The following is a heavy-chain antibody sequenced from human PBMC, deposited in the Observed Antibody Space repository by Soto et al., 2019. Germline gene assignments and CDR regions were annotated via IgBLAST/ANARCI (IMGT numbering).Heavy chain of an antibody. CDR1: GFTFSSYA. J-gene: IGHJ6*03. CDR3: ARGPIAALGYYYYYYYMDV. V-gene: IGHV3-23*01. D-gene: IGHD6-6*01. Sequence: GGSLRLSCTASGFTFSSYAMSWVRQAPGKGLEWVSGIGGSNGGSRFYADSVKGRFTISRDNSKNSLYLQLNSLRAEDTAVYYCARGPIAALGYYYYYYYMDVWGKGTTVTVSS. CDR2: IGGSNGGSR.